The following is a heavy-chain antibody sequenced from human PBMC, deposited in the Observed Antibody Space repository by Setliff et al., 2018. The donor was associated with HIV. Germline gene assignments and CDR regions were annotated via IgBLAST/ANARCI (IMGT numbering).Heavy chain of an antibody. CDR3: ARDLKQLAPYYYYYYGMDV. CDR1: AYSISGGYY. CDR2: IYHSGST. Sequence: SETLSLTCAVSAYSISGGYYGGWIRQPPGKGLEWIGSIYHSGSTYYNPSLKSRVTLSVDKSKNQFSLKLSSVTAADTAVYYCARDLKQLAPYYYYYYGMDVWGQGTTVTVS. V-gene: IGHV4-38-2*02. J-gene: IGHJ6*02. D-gene: IGHD6-13*01.